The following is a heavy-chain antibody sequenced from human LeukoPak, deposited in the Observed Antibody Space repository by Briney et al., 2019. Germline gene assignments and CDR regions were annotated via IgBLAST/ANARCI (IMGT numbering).Heavy chain of an antibody. D-gene: IGHD3-3*01. V-gene: IGHV3-7*05. CDR3: ARDSPGILIFGVVTPN. Sequence: GGSLRLSCAASGFIFSSFWMSWVRQAPGKGQEWVAKIKQDGTEEYYVDSVKGRFTISRDNAKNSLFLQMNSLRAEDTAVYYCARDSPGILIFGVVTPNGGQGTLVTVSS. CDR2: IKQDGTEE. J-gene: IGHJ4*02. CDR1: GFIFSSFW.